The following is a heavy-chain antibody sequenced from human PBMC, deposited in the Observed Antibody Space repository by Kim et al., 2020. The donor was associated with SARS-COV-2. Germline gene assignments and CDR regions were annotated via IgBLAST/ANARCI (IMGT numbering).Heavy chain of an antibody. CDR3: ARGRYRSVRHYYYYGMDV. V-gene: IGHV4-34*01. D-gene: IGHD3-3*01. Sequence: SETLSLTCAVYGGSFSGYYWSWIRQPPGKGLEWIGEINHSGSTNYNPSLKSRVTISVDTSKNQFSLKLSSVTAADTAVYYCARGRYRSVRHYYYYGMDVWGQGTTVTVSS. CDR2: INHSGST. J-gene: IGHJ6*02. CDR1: GGSFSGYY.